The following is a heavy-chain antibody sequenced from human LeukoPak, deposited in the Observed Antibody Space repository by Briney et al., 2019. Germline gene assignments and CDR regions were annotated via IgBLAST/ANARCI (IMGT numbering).Heavy chain of an antibody. J-gene: IGHJ2*01. D-gene: IGHD4-23*01. CDR3: AGSDDYGGENFDL. CDR2: IWYDGSNK. V-gene: IGHV3-33*01. Sequence: PGRSLRLSCAASGFTFSSYGMHWVRQAPGKGLEWVAVIWYDGSNKYYADSVKGRFTISGDNSKNTLYLQMNSLRAEDTAVYYCAGSDDYGGENFDLWGRGTLVTVSS. CDR1: GFTFSSYG.